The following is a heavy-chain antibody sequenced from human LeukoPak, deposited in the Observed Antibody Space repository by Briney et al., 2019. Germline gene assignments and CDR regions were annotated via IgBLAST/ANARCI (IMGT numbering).Heavy chain of an antibody. Sequence: GESLKISCKGSGYRFNAYWIAWVRQMPGKGLEWMGIIYPGDSETRNSPSFQGQVTISADKSISTAYLQWSSLKASDTAIYYCARLLSYSNYYYGMDVWGQGTTVTVSS. J-gene: IGHJ6*02. CDR1: GYRFNAYW. CDR2: IYPGDSET. V-gene: IGHV5-51*01. CDR3: ARLLSYSNYYYGMDV. D-gene: IGHD4-11*01.